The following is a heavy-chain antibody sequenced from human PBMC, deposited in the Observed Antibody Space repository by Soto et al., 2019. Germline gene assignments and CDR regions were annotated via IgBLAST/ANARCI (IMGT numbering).Heavy chain of an antibody. J-gene: IGHJ4*02. CDR1: GDSISSRYYF. D-gene: IGHD1-26*01. Sequence: SETLSLTCTVSGDSISSRYYFWGWIRQSPGKGPEWIGTICYSGSTYYNPTLLSRVTIAIDTSKNHFSLKLSSVTAADADVYYCAGRSKGSYYSATSPFDYWGPGTLVTVSS. CDR3: AGRSKGSYYSATSPFDY. CDR2: ICYSGST. V-gene: IGHV4-39*02.